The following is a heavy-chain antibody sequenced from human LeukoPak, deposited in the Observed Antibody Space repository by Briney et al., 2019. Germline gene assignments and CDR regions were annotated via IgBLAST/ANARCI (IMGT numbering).Heavy chain of an antibody. Sequence: PGGSLRLSCAASGFPFSSYGMHWVRQAPGKGLEWVAFIRYDGSNKYYADSVKGRFTISRDNSKNTLYLQMNSLRAEDTAVYYCAKDLVSSGYYFVDYWGQGTLVTASS. CDR1: GFPFSSYG. CDR2: IRYDGSNK. CDR3: AKDLVSSGYYFVDY. J-gene: IGHJ4*02. V-gene: IGHV3-30*02. D-gene: IGHD3-22*01.